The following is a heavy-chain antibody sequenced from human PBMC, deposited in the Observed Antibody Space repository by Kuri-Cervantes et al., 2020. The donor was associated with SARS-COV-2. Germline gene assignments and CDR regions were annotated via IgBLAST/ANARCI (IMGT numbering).Heavy chain of an antibody. V-gene: IGHV1-69*10. Sequence: SVKVSCKASGGTFSSYAISWVRQAPGQGLEWMGGIIPILGTANYAQKFQGRVTITADKSTSTAYMELSSLRSEDTAVYYCARDSSSPQLYYYYYYMDVWGKGTTVTVSS. J-gene: IGHJ6*03. CDR3: ARDSSSPQLYYYYYYMDV. CDR1: GGTFSSYA. CDR2: IIPILGTA. D-gene: IGHD6-6*01.